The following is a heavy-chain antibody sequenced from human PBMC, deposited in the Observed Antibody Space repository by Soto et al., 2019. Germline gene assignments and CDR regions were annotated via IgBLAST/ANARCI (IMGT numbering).Heavy chain of an antibody. J-gene: IGHJ4*02. V-gene: IGHV3-53*01. CDR2: IYSGGST. CDR1: GFTVSSNY. CDR3: ARARDGYNFGY. D-gene: IGHD5-12*01. Sequence: LRLSCAASGFTVSSNYMSWVRQAPGKGLEWVSVIYSGGSTYYADSVKGRFTISRDNSKNTLYPQMNSLRAEDTAVYYCARARDGYNFGYWGQGTLVTVSS.